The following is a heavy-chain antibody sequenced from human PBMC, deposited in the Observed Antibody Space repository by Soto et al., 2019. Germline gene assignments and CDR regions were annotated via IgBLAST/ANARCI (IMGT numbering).Heavy chain of an antibody. CDR2: IRSKANSYAT. J-gene: IGHJ3*02. V-gene: IGHV3-73*01. CDR3: TSHLVELSFPSAFHI. Sequence: EVQLVESGGGLVQPGGSLKLSCAASGFTFSCSAMHWVRQASGKGLEWVGRIRSKANSYATAYAASVKGRFTISRDDSKNTAYLQMNGLKPEDTAVYYCTSHLVELSFPSAFHIWGQGTLCTASS. CDR1: GFTFSCSA. D-gene: IGHD3-16*02.